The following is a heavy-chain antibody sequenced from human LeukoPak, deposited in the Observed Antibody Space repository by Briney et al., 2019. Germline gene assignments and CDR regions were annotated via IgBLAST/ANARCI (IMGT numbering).Heavy chain of an antibody. V-gene: IGHV3-30*03. CDR3: ARGYGGQDYFDH. Sequence: GRSLRLSCAASGFTFSSYGMHWVRQAPGKGLEWVAVVSYDGGNKDYADSVKGRFTISRDNSKNTLYLQMNSLRAEDTAVYYCARGYGGQDYFDHWGQGTLVTVSS. CDR1: GFTFSSYG. D-gene: IGHD4-23*01. J-gene: IGHJ4*02. CDR2: VSYDGGNK.